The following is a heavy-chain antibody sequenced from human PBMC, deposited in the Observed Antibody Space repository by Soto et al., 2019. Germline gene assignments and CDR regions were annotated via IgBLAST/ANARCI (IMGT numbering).Heavy chain of an antibody. CDR1: RYSFTSYW. V-gene: IGHV5-51*01. D-gene: IGHD2-15*01. CDR2: IYPGDSDT. CDR3: ARQVRYCSGGSCHLTRFDP. J-gene: IGHJ5*02. Sequence: GESLKISCKGSRYSFTSYWIGWVRQMPGKGLEWVGIIYPGDSDTRYSPSFQGQVTISADKSISTAYLQWSSLKASDTAMYYCARQVRYCSGGSCHLTRFDPWGQGTLVTVSS.